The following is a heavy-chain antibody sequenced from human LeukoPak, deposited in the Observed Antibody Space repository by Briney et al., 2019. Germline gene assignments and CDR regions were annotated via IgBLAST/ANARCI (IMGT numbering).Heavy chain of an antibody. J-gene: IGHJ4*02. CDR1: GGSISSGSYY. Sequence: PSQTLSLTCTVSGGSISSGSYYWSWIRQPAGKGLEWIGRIYTSGSTNYNPSLKSRVTISVDTSKNQFSLKLSSVTAADTTVYYYARASLIKVVPAAPGYYFDYWGQGTLVTVSS. CDR3: ARASLIKVVPAAPGYYFDY. V-gene: IGHV4-61*02. D-gene: IGHD2-2*01. CDR2: IYTSGST.